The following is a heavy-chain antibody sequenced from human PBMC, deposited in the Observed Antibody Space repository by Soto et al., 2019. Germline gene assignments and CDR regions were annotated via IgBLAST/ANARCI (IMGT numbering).Heavy chain of an antibody. CDR1: GFTFTSSA. Sequence: SVKVSCKASGFTFTSSAMQWVRQARGQRPEWIGWIVVGSGNTNYAQKFQERVTITRDMSTSTAYMELSSLRSEDTAVYYCAALSVGLRPSDAFDIWGQGTMVTVSS. J-gene: IGHJ3*02. CDR3: AALSVGLRPSDAFDI. CDR2: IVVGSGNT. V-gene: IGHV1-58*02. D-gene: IGHD4-17*01.